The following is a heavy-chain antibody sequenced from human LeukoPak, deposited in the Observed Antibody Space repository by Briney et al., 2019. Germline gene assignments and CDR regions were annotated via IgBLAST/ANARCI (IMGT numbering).Heavy chain of an antibody. CDR2: ISSSSSTI. CDR1: GLTVSSYS. CDR3: ARARASGRSGFDY. Sequence: QAGGSLRLSCAASGLTVSSYSMNWVRQAPGKGLEWVSYISSSSSTIYYADSVKGRFTISRDNAKNSLYLQMNSLRDEDTAVYDCARARASGRSGFDYWGQGTLVTVSS. V-gene: IGHV3-48*02. D-gene: IGHD2-15*01. J-gene: IGHJ4*02.